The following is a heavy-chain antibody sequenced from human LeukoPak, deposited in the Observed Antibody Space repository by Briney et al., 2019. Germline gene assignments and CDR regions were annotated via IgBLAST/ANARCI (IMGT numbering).Heavy chain of an antibody. Sequence: GGSLRLSCAASGFTFDDYAMHWVRQVPGKGLEWVSGITWNSGSRGYADSAKGRFTISRDNAKNSLYLQMNSLSPEDTALYYCAKEAGRDDFWDYFDCWGQGTLVTVSS. CDR3: AKEAGRDDFWDYFDC. V-gene: IGHV3-9*01. J-gene: IGHJ4*02. CDR1: GFTFDDYA. D-gene: IGHD5-24*01. CDR2: ITWNSGSR.